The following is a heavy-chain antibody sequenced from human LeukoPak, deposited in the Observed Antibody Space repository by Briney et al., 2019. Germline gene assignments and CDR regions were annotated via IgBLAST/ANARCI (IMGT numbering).Heavy chain of an antibody. CDR2: INPNSGGT. CDR3: AREGSGYDPFYYFDY. D-gene: IGHD5-12*01. Sequence: ASVKVSFKSSGYTFTGNYLHWVRQAPGQGLEWMGWINPNSGGTNYAQKFQGRVTMTRDTSISSAYMELSRLRSDDTAVYYCAREGSGYDPFYYFDYWGQGTLVTVSS. CDR1: GYTFTGNY. J-gene: IGHJ4*02. V-gene: IGHV1-2*02.